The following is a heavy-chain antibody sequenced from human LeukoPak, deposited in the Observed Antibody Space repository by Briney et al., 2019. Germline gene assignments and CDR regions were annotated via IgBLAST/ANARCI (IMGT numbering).Heavy chain of an antibody. CDR3: ARRYCSGGSCYPNTYYMDV. D-gene: IGHD2-15*01. J-gene: IGHJ6*03. Sequence: APVKVSCKASGYTLSNYGVSWVRQAPGQGLEWMGWIGPYNGNTNYAQKLQGRVTMTTDTSTSTAYMELRSLGSDDTAVYYCARRYCSGGSCYPNTYYMDVWGKGTTVTVSS. CDR1: GYTLSNYG. CDR2: IGPYNGNT. V-gene: IGHV1-18*01.